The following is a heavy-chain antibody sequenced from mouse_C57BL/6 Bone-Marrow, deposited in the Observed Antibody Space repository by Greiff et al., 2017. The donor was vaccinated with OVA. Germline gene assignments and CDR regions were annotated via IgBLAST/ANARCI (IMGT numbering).Heavy chain of an antibody. CDR2: IGDGGSYT. D-gene: IGHD1-1*01. CDR1: GFTFSSYA. CDR3: ARGRFSFYCGSVYYFDY. J-gene: IGHJ2*01. Sequence: EVQGVESEGGLVKPGGSLKLSCAASGFTFSSYAMSWVRQTPEKRLEWVATIGDGGSYTYYPDNVKGRFTISRDNAKNNLYLQMSHLKSEDTAMYYCARGRFSFYCGSVYYFDYWGQGTTLTVSS. V-gene: IGHV5-4*01.